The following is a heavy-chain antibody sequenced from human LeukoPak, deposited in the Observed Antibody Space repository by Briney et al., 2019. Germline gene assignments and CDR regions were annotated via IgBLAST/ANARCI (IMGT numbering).Heavy chain of an antibody. CDR1: GFTFSSYA. Sequence: GGSLRLSCAASGFTFSSYAMSWVRQAPGKGLEWVSGISGNDGSTYYADSVKGRFTISRDNSKNTPYLQINSLRAEDTAVYYCAKSAQWLATVFDYWGQGILVTVSS. CDR3: AKSAQWLATVFDY. V-gene: IGHV3-23*01. D-gene: IGHD6-19*01. J-gene: IGHJ4*02. CDR2: ISGNDGST.